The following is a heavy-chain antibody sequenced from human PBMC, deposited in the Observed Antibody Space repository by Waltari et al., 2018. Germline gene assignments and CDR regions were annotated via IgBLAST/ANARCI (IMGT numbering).Heavy chain of an antibody. CDR3: ARDPHYYDSSGYYLPAGDFDL. CDR1: GGSISSHY. D-gene: IGHD3-22*01. J-gene: IGHJ2*01. V-gene: IGHV4-59*11. CDR2: IYYSGST. Sequence: QVQLQESGPGLVKPSETLSLTCTVSGGSISSHYWSWIRQPPGKGLEWIGYIYYSGSTNYNPSLKSRVTISVDTSKNQFSLKLSSVTAADTAVYYCARDPHYYDSSGYYLPAGDFDLWGRGTLVTVSS.